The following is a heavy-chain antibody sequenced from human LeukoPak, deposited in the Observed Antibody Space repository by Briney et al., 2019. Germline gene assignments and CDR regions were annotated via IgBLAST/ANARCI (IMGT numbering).Heavy chain of an antibody. CDR2: INPNSGGT. V-gene: IGHV1-2*02. CDR3: AREVGDAAEYFQH. Sequence: ASVKVSCKASGYTFTGYYMHWVRQAPGQGLEWMGWINPNSGGTNYAQKFQGRVTMTRDTSISTAYMELSRLRSDDTAVYYCAREVGDAAEYFQHWGRGTLVTVSS. CDR1: GYTFTGYY. D-gene: IGHD2-21*02. J-gene: IGHJ1*01.